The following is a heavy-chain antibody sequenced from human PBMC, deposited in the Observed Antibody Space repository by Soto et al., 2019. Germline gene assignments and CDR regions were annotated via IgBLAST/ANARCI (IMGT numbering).Heavy chain of an antibody. J-gene: IGHJ4*02. Sequence: QVQLVESGGGVVQPGRSLRLSCAASGFTFSSYGMHWVRQAPGKGLEWVAVMSYDGSNKYYADSVKGRFTISRDNSKNTVYLQMNSLRAEDTAVYYCARPRGFGVIINFFDYWGQGTLVTVSS. CDR2: MSYDGSNK. CDR1: GFTFSSYG. D-gene: IGHD3-3*01. V-gene: IGHV3-30*03. CDR3: ARPRGFGVIINFFDY.